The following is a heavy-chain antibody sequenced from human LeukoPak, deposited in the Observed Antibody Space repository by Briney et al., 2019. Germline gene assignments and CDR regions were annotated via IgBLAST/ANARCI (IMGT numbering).Heavy chain of an antibody. CDR3: ASAYSSSSPPFDY. Sequence: ASVKVSCKSSGYTFTIYYMHWGRQGPGQGLGWGGIINPSGGSTSYAQKFQGRGTMTRDTSTSTVYLELSSLRSEDRAVYYCASAYSSSSPPFDYWAQ. CDR1: GYTFTIYY. V-gene: IGHV1-46*01. J-gene: IGHJ4*02. CDR2: INPSGGST. D-gene: IGHD6-6*01.